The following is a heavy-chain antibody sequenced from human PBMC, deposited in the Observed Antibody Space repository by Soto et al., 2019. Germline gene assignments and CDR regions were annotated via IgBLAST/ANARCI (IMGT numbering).Heavy chain of an antibody. V-gene: IGHV3-30*02. CDR3: AKGSLGIGVAGIYYYYYGMAV. J-gene: IGHJ6*02. CDR1: GFTFSNYG. Sequence: GGSLRLSCAPSGFTFSNYGMHWARQAPGKGLEWVAVIWYDGSNKVYADSVKGRFTISRDNSKNTLYLQMNSLRAEDTAVYYCAKGSLGIGVAGIYYYYYGMAVWGQGTTVTVSS. D-gene: IGHD6-19*01. CDR2: IWYDGSNK.